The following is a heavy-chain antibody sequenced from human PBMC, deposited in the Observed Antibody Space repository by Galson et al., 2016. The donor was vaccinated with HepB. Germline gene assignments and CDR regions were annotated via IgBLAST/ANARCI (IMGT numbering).Heavy chain of an antibody. D-gene: IGHD6-13*01. CDR1: GFTFSHAW. Sequence: SLRLSCAASGFTFSHAWMSWVRQAPGKGLEWVGRIKSILDGGTTDYAAPAKGRFTISRDDSKDTVYLQMNRLRIEDTAIYYCTPPPTGQQPYFFDYWGQGTLVTVSS. V-gene: IGHV3-15*01. CDR3: TPPPTGQQPYFFDY. J-gene: IGHJ4*02. CDR2: IKSILDGGTT.